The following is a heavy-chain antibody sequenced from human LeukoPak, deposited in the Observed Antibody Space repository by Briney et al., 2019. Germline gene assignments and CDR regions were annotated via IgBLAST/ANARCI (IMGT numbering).Heavy chain of an antibody. Sequence: ASVKVSCTASGYTFTSYYMHWVRQAPGQGLEWMGIINPSGGSTSYAQKFQGRVTMTRDTSTSTVYMELSSLRSEDTAVYYCARDKLPYYYDSSDTEYNWFDPWGQGTLVTVSS. CDR2: INPSGGST. V-gene: IGHV1-46*01. CDR3: ARDKLPYYYDSSDTEYNWFDP. D-gene: IGHD3-22*01. CDR1: GYTFTSYY. J-gene: IGHJ5*02.